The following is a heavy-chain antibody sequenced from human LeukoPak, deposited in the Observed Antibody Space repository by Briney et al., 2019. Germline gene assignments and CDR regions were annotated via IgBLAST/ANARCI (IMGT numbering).Heavy chain of an antibody. Sequence: GGSLRLSFAASGFTFSSYWMHWVRQAPGKGLVWVSRIKSDESSTDYADSVKGRFTISRDNAKNTLYLQMSSLRAEDTAVYYCVRDKGDYYFDYWGQGALVTVSS. CDR2: IKSDESST. V-gene: IGHV3-74*01. CDR1: GFTFSSYW. D-gene: IGHD2-21*02. J-gene: IGHJ4*02. CDR3: VRDKGDYYFDY.